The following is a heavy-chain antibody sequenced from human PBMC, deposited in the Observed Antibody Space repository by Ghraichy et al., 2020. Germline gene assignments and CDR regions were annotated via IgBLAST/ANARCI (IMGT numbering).Heavy chain of an antibody. CDR1: GFTFTNYY. Sequence: GGSLRLSCAASGFTFTNYYMTWVRQAPGKGLEWVANIKEDGSDKFYLDSVKGRFTISRDNAKNSLYLQMNSLRAEDTAVYYCAREGEMTTVTTGFDYWGQGTLVTVYS. D-gene: IGHD4-11*01. V-gene: IGHV3-7*03. CDR3: AREGEMTTVTTGFDY. CDR2: IKEDGSDK. J-gene: IGHJ4*02.